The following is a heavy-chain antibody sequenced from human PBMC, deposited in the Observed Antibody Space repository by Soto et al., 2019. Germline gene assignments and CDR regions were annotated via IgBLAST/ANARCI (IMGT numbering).Heavy chain of an antibody. Sequence: ASVKGSCKASGYTFTSYGISWVRQAPGQGLDCMGWISAYNGNTNYAQKLQGRVTMTTDTSTSTAYMELRSLRSDDTAVYYCAGDFRSRVGAVDILGQVTIVTVSS. V-gene: IGHV1-18*01. CDR1: GYTFTSYG. CDR3: AGDFRSRVGAVDI. J-gene: IGHJ3*02. D-gene: IGHD3-10*01. CDR2: ISAYNGNT.